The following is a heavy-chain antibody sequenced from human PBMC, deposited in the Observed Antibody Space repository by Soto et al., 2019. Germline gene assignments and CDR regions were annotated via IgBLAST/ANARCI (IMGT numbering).Heavy chain of an antibody. Sequence: GGSLRLSCAASGFTFSSAAMHWVRQAPGKGLEWVAVISYDRSNKYYADSVKGRFTISRDNSKNPLYLQMKSLRAEDTAVYYYASMVVHSWYLCGCYFDYCGRRTRVTVSS. D-gene: IGHD6-13*01. CDR1: GFTFSSAA. J-gene: IGHJ4*02. CDR3: ASMVVHSWYLCGCYFDY. CDR2: ISYDRSNK. V-gene: IGHV3-30-3*01.